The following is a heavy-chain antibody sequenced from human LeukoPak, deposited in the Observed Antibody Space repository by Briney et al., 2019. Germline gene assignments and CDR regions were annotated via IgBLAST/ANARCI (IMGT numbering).Heavy chain of an antibody. Sequence: GGSLRLSCAASGFTFSIYEMNWVRQAPGRGLEWVSSSSGSTIYYADSVKGRFTISRDNAKNSLYLQMNSLRAEDTAIYYCAREDSSGLDYWGQGTLVTVSS. CDR1: GFTFSIYE. CDR3: AREDSSGLDY. J-gene: IGHJ4*02. CDR2: SSSGSTI. D-gene: IGHD6-19*01. V-gene: IGHV3-48*03.